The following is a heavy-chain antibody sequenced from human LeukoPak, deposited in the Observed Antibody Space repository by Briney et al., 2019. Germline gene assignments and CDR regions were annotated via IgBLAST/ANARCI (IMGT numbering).Heavy chain of an antibody. D-gene: IGHD4-17*01. Sequence: PGGSLRLSCAASGFTLSTYAMTWVRQAPGKGLEWVSAISSSSSYIYYADSVKGRFTISRDNSKNTLYLQMNSLRAEDTAVYYCARVLWNGDYPRFDYWGQGTLVTVSS. V-gene: IGHV3-21*04. CDR2: ISSSSSYI. CDR3: ARVLWNGDYPRFDY. CDR1: GFTLSTYA. J-gene: IGHJ4*02.